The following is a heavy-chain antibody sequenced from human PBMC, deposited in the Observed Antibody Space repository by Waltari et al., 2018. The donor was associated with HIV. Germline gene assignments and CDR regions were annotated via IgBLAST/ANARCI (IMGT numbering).Heavy chain of an antibody. V-gene: IGHV3-30*01. D-gene: IGHD5-18*01. Sequence: QVQLVDSGGDVVQPGRSLRLSCAASGFTFNHFAMHWVRQAPGKGLEWMALISDDGSNNYYAHSVRGRFTISRDNSKNTLYLQMNSLRPEDTAVYYCARDATPGYSYGYFGWVDYWGQGTLVTVSS. CDR3: ARDATPGYSYGYFGWVDY. CDR1: GFTFNHFA. J-gene: IGHJ4*02. CDR2: ISDDGSNN.